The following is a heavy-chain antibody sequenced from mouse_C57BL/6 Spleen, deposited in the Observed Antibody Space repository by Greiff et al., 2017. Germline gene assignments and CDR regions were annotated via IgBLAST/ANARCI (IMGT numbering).Heavy chain of an antibody. CDR3: ARHEDKSNYGGYYAMDH. CDR1: GYTFTEYT. Sequence: VQLQQSGAELVKPGASVKLSCKASGYTFTEYTIHWVKQRSGQGLEWIGWFYPGSGSIKYNEKFKDKATLTADKSSSTVYMELSRLTSEDSAVYFCARHEDKSNYGGYYAMDHWGQGTSVTVSS. D-gene: IGHD2-5*01. V-gene: IGHV1-62-2*01. CDR2: FYPGSGSI. J-gene: IGHJ4*01.